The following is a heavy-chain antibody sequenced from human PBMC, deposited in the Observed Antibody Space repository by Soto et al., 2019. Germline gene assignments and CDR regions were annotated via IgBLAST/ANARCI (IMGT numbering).Heavy chain of an antibody. CDR3: ARDADILSGSDAFDI. Sequence: QVQLVESGGGLVKPGGSLRLSCAASGFTFSDYYMSWIRQAPGKGLEWVSYSSSSSSYTNYADSGKGRFTISRDNAKNSPYLQMNSLRAEDTAVYYCARDADILSGSDAFDISGQGTMVTVSS. D-gene: IGHD3-9*01. J-gene: IGHJ3*02. V-gene: IGHV3-11*05. CDR2: SSSSSSYT. CDR1: GFTFSDYY.